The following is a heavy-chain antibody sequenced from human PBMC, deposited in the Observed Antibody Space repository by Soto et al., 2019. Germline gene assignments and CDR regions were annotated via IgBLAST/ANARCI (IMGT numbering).Heavy chain of an antibody. CDR2: IYWDDDT. V-gene: IGHV2-5*02. CDR3: TRIAVFRSRGDYFDY. CDR1: GFSFRIPGVG. J-gene: IGHJ4*02. Sequence: QITLKESGPTLVKPTQTLTLTCTFSGFSFRIPGVGVGWIRQPPGKGLQWLALIYWDDDTRYSPSLESRLTITKDTSKNQVVLTMTNMAPVDTGTYYCTRIAVFRSRGDYFDYWGQGTLVTVSS. D-gene: IGHD3-10*01.